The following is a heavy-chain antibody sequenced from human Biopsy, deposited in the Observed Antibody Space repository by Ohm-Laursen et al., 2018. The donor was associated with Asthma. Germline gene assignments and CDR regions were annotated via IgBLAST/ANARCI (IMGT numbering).Heavy chain of an antibody. CDR3: ARGVGVAFDD. CDR2: IYHTGGT. J-gene: IGHJ4*01. Sequence: QTLSLTCAVSGGSISSGDYSWSWIRQPPGKGLEWIGYIYHTGGTYYNASLKSRVTISVERSKNQFSLRLTSVTAADTAGYYCARGVGVAFDDWGQGTLVTVSS. V-gene: IGHV4-30-2*01. CDR1: GGSISSGDYS. D-gene: IGHD1-26*01.